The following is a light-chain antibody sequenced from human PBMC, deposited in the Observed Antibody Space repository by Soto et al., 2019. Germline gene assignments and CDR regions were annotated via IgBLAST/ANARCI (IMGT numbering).Light chain of an antibody. CDR2: HAS. J-gene: IGKJ4*01. CDR3: QQYNKWPLT. Sequence: EIVMTQSSATLSVSPGERATLSCRASQSVSNNLAWYQQKPGQAPRLLIYHASTGATGIPARFSGSGSGTEFTLTISSLQSEDFAVYYCQQYNKWPLTFGGGTKVEIK. V-gene: IGKV3-15*01. CDR1: QSVSNN.